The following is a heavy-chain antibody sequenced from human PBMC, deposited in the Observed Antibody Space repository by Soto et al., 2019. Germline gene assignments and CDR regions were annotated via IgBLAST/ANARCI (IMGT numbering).Heavy chain of an antibody. V-gene: IGHV1-46*01. CDR2: INPHGGST. J-gene: IGHJ5*02. CDR1: GDTFTSYY. D-gene: IGHD3-3*01. CDR3: ARSSGGNFGIIIEGSNWFDP. Sequence: RASVKVSCQAPGDTFTSYYLNWVRQAPGQGLEWMGVINPHGGSTKYAQKFQGRITMTRDTSRSTVYMELSSLRSDDTAIYYCARSSGGNFGIIIEGSNWFDPWGPGTLVTVSS.